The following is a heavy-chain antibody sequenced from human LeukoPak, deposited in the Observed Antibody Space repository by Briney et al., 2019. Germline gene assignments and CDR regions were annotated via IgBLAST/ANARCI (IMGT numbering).Heavy chain of an antibody. Sequence: SVKVSCKASGGTFSSYAISWVRQAPGQGLEWMGGIIPIFGTANYAQKFQGRVTITADKSTSTAYMELSSLRSEDTAVYYCARVGGTTIQYCYYYYMDVWGKGTTVTVSS. J-gene: IGHJ6*03. CDR1: GGTFSSYA. V-gene: IGHV1-69*06. CDR2: IIPIFGTA. D-gene: IGHD1-7*01. CDR3: ARVGGTTIQYCYYYYMDV.